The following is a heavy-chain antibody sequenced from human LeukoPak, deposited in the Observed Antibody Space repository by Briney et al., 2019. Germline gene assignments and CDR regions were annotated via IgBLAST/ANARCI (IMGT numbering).Heavy chain of an antibody. V-gene: IGHV3-11*04. CDR1: GFTFSDYY. Sequence: GGSLRLSCAASGFTFSDYYMSWIRQAPGKGLEWVSYISSSGSTIYYADSVKGRFTISRDNAKNSLYLQMNSLRAEDTAVYYCARDRVAQPDQHDAFDIWGQGTMVTVSS. J-gene: IGHJ3*02. D-gene: IGHD2-2*01. CDR3: ARDRVAQPDQHDAFDI. CDR2: ISSSGSTI.